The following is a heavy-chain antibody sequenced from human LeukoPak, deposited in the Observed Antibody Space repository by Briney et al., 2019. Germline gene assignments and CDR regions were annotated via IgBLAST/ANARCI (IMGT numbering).Heavy chain of an antibody. V-gene: IGHV5-10-1*01. Sequence: GESLKISCKGSGYSFTSYWVSWVRQMPGKGLEWMGRIDRSDSYTNYSPSFQGHVTISADKSISTAYLQWSSLKASDTAMYYCARRYYDILTGLWYAFDIWGQGTLVTVSS. CDR1: GYSFTSYW. CDR3: ARRYYDILTGLWYAFDI. J-gene: IGHJ3*02. CDR2: IDRSDSYT. D-gene: IGHD3-9*01.